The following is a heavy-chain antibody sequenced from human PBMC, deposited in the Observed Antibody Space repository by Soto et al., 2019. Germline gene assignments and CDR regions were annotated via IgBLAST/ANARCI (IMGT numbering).Heavy chain of an antibody. CDR2: IWSDGSYE. J-gene: IGHJ4*02. V-gene: IGHV3-33*01. Sequence: QVQLVESGGGVVQPGRSLRLSCAASGFIFSNYAMHWVRQAPGQGLEWVALIWSDGSYENYAESVKGRFTISRDNSKNTLYVQMNSLRLEDTAVYFCARGTGSGSFLIDYWGQGTLVTVFS. CDR3: ARGTGSGSFLIDY. CDR1: GFIFSNYA. D-gene: IGHD3-10*01.